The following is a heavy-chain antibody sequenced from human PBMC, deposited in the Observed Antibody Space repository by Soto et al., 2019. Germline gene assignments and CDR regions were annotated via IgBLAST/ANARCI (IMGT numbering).Heavy chain of an antibody. V-gene: IGHV3-33*01. CDR2: IWYDGSNK. CDR3: ARSQYYDFWGGYYTGARVYYGMDV. D-gene: IGHD3-3*01. Sequence: GGSLRLSCAASGLTFSSYGMHWVRQAPGKGLEWVAVIWYDGSNKYYADSVKGRFTISRDNSKNTLYLQMNSLRAEDTAVYYCARSQYYDFWGGYYTGARVYYGMDVRGKGTRCTASS. J-gene: IGHJ6*04. CDR1: GLTFSSYG.